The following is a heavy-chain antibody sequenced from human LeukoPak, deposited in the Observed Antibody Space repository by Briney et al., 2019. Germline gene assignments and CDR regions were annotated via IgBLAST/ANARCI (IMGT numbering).Heavy chain of an antibody. J-gene: IGHJ4*02. CDR2: ITPILGLM. CDR3: ARGRGSRTGYNGDYLDY. CDR1: GGTFSSYA. Sequence: SVKVSCKASGGTFSSYAINWVRQAPGQGLEWMGRITPILGLMNYAQKFQGRVTITADKSTSTGYMEVTGLRSDDTAIYYCARGRGSRTGYNGDYLDYWGQGTLVTVSS. D-gene: IGHD5-18*01. V-gene: IGHV1-69*04.